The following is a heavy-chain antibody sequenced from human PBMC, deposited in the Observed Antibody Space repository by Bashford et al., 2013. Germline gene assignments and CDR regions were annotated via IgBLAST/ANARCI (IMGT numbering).Heavy chain of an antibody. CDR2: INSDGSST. CDR1: GFTFSSYW. D-gene: IGHD1-20*01. V-gene: IGHV3-74*01. J-gene: IGHJ4*02. Sequence: GSLRLSCAASGFTFSSYWMHWVRQAPGKGLVWVSRINSDGSSTSYADSVKGRFTISRDNAKNTLYLQMNSLRAEDTAVYYCASTYNWLYAGLDYWGQGTLVTVSS. CDR3: ASTYNWLYAGLDY.